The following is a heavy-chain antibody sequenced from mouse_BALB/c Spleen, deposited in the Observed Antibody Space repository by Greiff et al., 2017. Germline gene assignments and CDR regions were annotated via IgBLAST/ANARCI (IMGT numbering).Heavy chain of an antibody. CDR2: INPDSSTI. CDR3: ARWGRSRDFDV. Sequence: DVKLVESGGGLVQPGGSLKLSCAASGFDFSRYWMSWVRQAPGKGLEWIGEINPDSSTINYTPSLKDKFIISRDNAKNTLYLQMSKVRSEDTALYYCARWGRSRDFDVWGAGTTVTVSS. V-gene: IGHV4-1*02. D-gene: IGHD1-1*01. CDR1: GFDFSRYW. J-gene: IGHJ1*01.